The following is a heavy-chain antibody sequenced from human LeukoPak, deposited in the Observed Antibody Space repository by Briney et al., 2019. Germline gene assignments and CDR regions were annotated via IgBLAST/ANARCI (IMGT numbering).Heavy chain of an antibody. V-gene: IGHV1-8*03. CDR2: MNPNSGNT. J-gene: IGHJ5*02. CDR1: GYTFTSYA. D-gene: IGHD3-3*01. Sequence: GASVKVSCKASGYTFTSYAMNWVRQAPGQGLEWMGWMNPNSGNTGYAQKFQGRVTITRNTSISTACMELSSLRSEDTAVYYCARGRPSYYDFWSGYSEDNWFDPWGQGTLVTVSS. CDR3: ARGRPSYYDFWSGYSEDNWFDP.